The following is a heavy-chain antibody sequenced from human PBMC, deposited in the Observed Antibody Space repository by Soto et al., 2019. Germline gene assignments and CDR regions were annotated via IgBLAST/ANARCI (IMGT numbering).Heavy chain of an antibody. D-gene: IGHD6-19*01. V-gene: IGHV3-7*01. CDR2: IKKDGTER. Sequence: EVQLVESGGGLVQPGGSLRLSCEASGFHFSNYWMSWVRQAPGKGLEWVANIKKDGTERYYVDSVKGRFTISRDNAKYSLYLQMNSVRDEDTAVYFCARDEWLVRKYFDYWGQGALVTVSS. J-gene: IGHJ4*02. CDR3: ARDEWLVRKYFDY. CDR1: GFHFSNYW.